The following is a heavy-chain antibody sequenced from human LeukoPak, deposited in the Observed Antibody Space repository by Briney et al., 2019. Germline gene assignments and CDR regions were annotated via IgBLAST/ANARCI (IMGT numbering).Heavy chain of an antibody. V-gene: IGHV3-23*01. Sequence: TGGSLRLSCAASGFTFSTYGMSWVRQARGKGLEWVSGISGSGGSTYYADSVKGRFTISRDNSKNTLSLQMNSLRAEDTAVYYCAKGAVGLLRGLNRRDYYYMDVWGKGTRVTVSS. D-gene: IGHD3-10*01. CDR2: ISGSGGST. CDR3: AKGAVGLLRGLNRRDYYYMDV. CDR1: GFTFSTYG. J-gene: IGHJ6*03.